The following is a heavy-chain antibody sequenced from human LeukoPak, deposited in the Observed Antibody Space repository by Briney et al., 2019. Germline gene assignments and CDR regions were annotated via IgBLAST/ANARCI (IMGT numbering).Heavy chain of an antibody. J-gene: IGHJ4*02. D-gene: IGHD6-13*01. CDR1: GYSFTSYW. Sequence: KNGESLKISCKGSGYSFTSYWIGWVRQMPGKGLEWMGIIYPGDSDTRYSPSFQGQVTISADKSISTAYLQWSSLKASDTAMYYCARHGYSSSWYAIAIDYWGQGTLVTVSS. CDR2: IYPGDSDT. V-gene: IGHV5-51*01. CDR3: ARHGYSSSWYAIAIDY.